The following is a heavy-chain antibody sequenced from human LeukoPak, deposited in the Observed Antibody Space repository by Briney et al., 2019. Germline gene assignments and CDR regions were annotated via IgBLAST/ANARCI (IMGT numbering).Heavy chain of an antibody. CDR3: AREGVTKYYFDY. J-gene: IGHJ4*02. CDR1: GGSISSYY. D-gene: IGHD4-11*01. V-gene: IGHV4-59*01. Sequence: SETLSLTCTVSGGSISSYYWSWIRQPPGKGLEWIGYIYYSGGTDYNPSLKSRVTISVDTSKNQFSLKLSSVTAADTAVYYCAREGVTKYYFDYWGQGTLVTVSS. CDR2: IYYSGGT.